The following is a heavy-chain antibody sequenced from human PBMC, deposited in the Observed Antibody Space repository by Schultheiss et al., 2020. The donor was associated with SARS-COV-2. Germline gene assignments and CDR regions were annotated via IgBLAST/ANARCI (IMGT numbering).Heavy chain of an antibody. J-gene: IGHJ4*02. V-gene: IGHV4-38-2*01. D-gene: IGHD6-13*01. Sequence: SETLSLTCAVSGYSISSGYYWGWIRQPPGKGLEWIGSIYHSGSTNYNPSLKSRVTISVDTSKNQFSLKLSSVTAADTAVYYCARGHSRGDYFDYWGQGTLVTVSS. CDR2: IYHSGST. CDR3: ARGHSRGDYFDY. CDR1: GYSISSGYY.